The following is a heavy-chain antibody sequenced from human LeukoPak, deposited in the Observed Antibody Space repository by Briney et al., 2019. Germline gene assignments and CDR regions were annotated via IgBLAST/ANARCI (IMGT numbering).Heavy chain of an antibody. J-gene: IGHJ5*02. Sequence: SETLSLTCTVSGGSISSSSYYWGWIRQPPGKGLEWIGSIYYSGSTYYNPSLKSRVTISVDPSKNQFSPKLSSVTPADTAVYYCARDGLTMTTVPPMDPWGQGTLVTVSS. D-gene: IGHD4-17*01. CDR2: IYYSGST. CDR3: ARDGLTMTTVPPMDP. V-gene: IGHV4-39*07. CDR1: GGSISSSSYY.